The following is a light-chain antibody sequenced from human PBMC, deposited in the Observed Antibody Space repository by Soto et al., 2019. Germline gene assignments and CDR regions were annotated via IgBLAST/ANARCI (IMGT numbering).Light chain of an antibody. Sequence: EIVLTQSPGTLSLSPRGRATLSCSASRSVSSSFLAWYQQKPGQAPRLLIYGASSRATGIPDRFSGSGSGTDFTLTISRLEPEDFAVYYCQQYGSSPPLTFGGGTKVEIK. CDR1: RSVSSSF. CDR3: QQYGSSPPLT. CDR2: GAS. V-gene: IGKV3-20*01. J-gene: IGKJ4*01.